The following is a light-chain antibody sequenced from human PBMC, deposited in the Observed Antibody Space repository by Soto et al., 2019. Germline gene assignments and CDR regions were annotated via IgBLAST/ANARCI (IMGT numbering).Light chain of an antibody. Sequence: EIVLTQSPATLSLSPGERATLSCRASQSVSSYLAWYQQKPGQAPRLLISDASNRAPGIPARFSGSGSGTDFTLTISSLEPEDFAVDYCQQRSNWLFTFGPGTKVDIK. CDR1: QSVSSY. CDR3: QQRSNWLFT. CDR2: DAS. V-gene: IGKV3-11*01. J-gene: IGKJ3*01.